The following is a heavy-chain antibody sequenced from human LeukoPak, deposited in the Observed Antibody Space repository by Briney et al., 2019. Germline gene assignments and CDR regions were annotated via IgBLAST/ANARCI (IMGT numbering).Heavy chain of an antibody. V-gene: IGHV3-30*18. D-gene: IGHD1-26*01. CDR1: GFTFSSYG. Sequence: GGSLRLSCAASGFTFSSYGMHWVRQAPGKGLEWVAVISYDGSNKYYADSVKGRFTISRDNSKNTLYLQMSSLRAEDTAVYYCAKDCRGSYFDYWGQGTLVTVSS. CDR2: ISYDGSNK. J-gene: IGHJ4*02. CDR3: AKDCRGSYFDY.